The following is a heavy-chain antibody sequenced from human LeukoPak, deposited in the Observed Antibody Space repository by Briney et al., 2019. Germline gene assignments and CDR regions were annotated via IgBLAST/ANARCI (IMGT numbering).Heavy chain of an antibody. V-gene: IGHV3-7*01. J-gene: IGHJ3*02. CDR2: ILDDGSQK. CDR3: ARDRRFCTSNNCRSDAFDI. CDR1: GSTFSDYS. D-gene: IGHD2-2*01. Sequence: GGSLRLSSAAYGSTFSDYSMGWVRHSPGKGMEWVANILDDGSQKSYVDSVRGRFTISRDTATNPLYLKMDSLRAEDTAVDYSARDRRFCTSNNCRSDAFDIWGQGTMVTVTS.